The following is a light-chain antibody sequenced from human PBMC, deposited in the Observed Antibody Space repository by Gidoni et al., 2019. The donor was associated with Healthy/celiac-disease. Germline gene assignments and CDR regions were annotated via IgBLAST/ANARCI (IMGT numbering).Light chain of an antibody. J-gene: IGKJ2*01. CDR1: QSVSSY. CDR3: QQRSNWPPMYT. CDR2: DAS. Sequence: EIVLTQSPATLSLSPGESATLPCRASQSVSSYLAWYQQKPGQAPRLLIYDASNRATGIPARFRGSGSGTDFTLTISSIEPEDFAVYYCQQRSNWPPMYTFGQGTKLEIK. V-gene: IGKV3-11*01.